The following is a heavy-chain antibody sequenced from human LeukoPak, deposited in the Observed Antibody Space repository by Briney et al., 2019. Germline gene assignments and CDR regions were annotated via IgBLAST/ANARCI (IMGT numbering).Heavy chain of an antibody. V-gene: IGHV3-23*01. D-gene: IGHD3-16*01. CDR2: ISGSGGSA. J-gene: IGHJ4*02. CDR3: AKVLRQWMHALLFDS. CDR1: GFAFSTYD. Sequence: PGGSLRLSCAASGFAFSTYDMGWVRQAPGKGLEWVSVISGSGGSAYYADSVKGRFTISRDNSKNTLYLQMNSLRAEDTAVYYCAKVLRQWMHALLFDSWGQGTLVTVSS.